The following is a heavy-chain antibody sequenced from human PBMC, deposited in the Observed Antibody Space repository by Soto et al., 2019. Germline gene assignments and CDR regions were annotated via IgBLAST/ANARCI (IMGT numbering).Heavy chain of an antibody. V-gene: IGHV3-21*01. J-gene: IGHJ6*02. D-gene: IGHD6-19*01. CDR2: ISSSSYI. CDR3: ARDGAAYSSGWYVNVMDV. Sequence: GGSLRLSCAASGFTFSSYSMNWVRQAPGKGLEWVSSISSSSYIYYADSVKGRFTISRDNAKNSLYLQMNSLRAEDTAVYYCARDGAAYSSGWYVNVMDVWGQGTTVTVSS. CDR1: GFTFSSYS.